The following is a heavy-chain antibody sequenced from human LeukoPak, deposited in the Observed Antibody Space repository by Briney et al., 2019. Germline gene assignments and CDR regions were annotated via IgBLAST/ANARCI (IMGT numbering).Heavy chain of an antibody. CDR1: GFTFTSYA. CDR3: AKFRSERATNAFDAFDI. CDR2: ISGIGGST. Sequence: GGSLRLSCAAPGFTFTSYAMSWVRQAPGKGLEWVSRISGIGGSTYYADSVKGRFTISRDNSKNTLYLQMNSLRAEDTAVYSCAKFRSERATNAFDAFDIWGQGTMVTVSS. D-gene: IGHD5-12*01. J-gene: IGHJ3*02. V-gene: IGHV3-23*01.